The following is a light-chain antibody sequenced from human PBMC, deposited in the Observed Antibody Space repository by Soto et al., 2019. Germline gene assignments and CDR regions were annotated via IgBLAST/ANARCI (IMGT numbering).Light chain of an antibody. CDR1: SSDVCGYNY. CDR3: SSYTSSSTHVV. J-gene: IGLJ2*01. CDR2: DVS. V-gene: IGLV2-14*01. Sequence: QSALTQPASVSGSPGQSITISCTGTSSDVCGYNYVSWYQQHPGKAPKLMIYDVSNRPSGVSDRFSGSKSGNTASLTISGLQAEDEADYYCSSYTSSSTHVVFGGGPKLTVL.